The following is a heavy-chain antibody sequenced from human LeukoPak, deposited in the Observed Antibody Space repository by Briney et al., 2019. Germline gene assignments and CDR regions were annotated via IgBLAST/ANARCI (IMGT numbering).Heavy chain of an antibody. CDR1: GYTFTGYY. CDR2: INPNSGGT. CDR3: ARVSGSYYYYYYMDV. V-gene: IGHV1-2*02. Sequence: ASVKVSCKASGYTFTGYYMHWVRQAPGQGLEWMGWINPNSGGTNYAQKFQGRVTMTRDTSISTAYMELSRLRSDDTAVYYCARVSGSYYYYYYMDVWGKGTTVTVSS. D-gene: IGHD1-26*01. J-gene: IGHJ6*03.